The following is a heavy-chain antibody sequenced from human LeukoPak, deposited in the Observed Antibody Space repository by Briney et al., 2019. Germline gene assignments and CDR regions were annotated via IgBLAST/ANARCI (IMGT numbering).Heavy chain of an antibody. D-gene: IGHD5-12*01. Sequence: GGSLRLSCAASGFTFSSYSMNWVRQAPGKGLEWVSSISSSSSYICYADSVKGRFTISRDTAKNSLYLQMSSLRAEDTAVYYCARLAGLPFDYWGQGTLVTVSS. CDR1: GFTFSSYS. CDR2: ISSSSSYI. V-gene: IGHV3-21*01. J-gene: IGHJ4*02. CDR3: ARLAGLPFDY.